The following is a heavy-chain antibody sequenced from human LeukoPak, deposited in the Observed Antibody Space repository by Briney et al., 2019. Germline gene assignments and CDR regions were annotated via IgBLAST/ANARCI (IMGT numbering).Heavy chain of an antibody. D-gene: IGHD3-10*01. CDR3: ARRSPVNAFDI. CDR1: GASVSSGSYY. Sequence: QVQLQESGPGLVKPSETLALTCTVSGASVSSGSYYWSWIRQPPGKGLEWIGYIYYSGDTNYNPSLKSRVTMSVDTSKNQFSLKLSSVTAADTAVYFCARRSPVNAFDIWGQGTMVTVSS. V-gene: IGHV4-61*01. CDR2: IYYSGDT. J-gene: IGHJ3*02.